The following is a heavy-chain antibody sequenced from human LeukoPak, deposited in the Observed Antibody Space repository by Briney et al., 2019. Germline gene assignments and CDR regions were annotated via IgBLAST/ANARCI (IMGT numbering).Heavy chain of an antibody. Sequence: GSLRLSCAASGFTFSSYWMSWVRQAPGKGLEWGANMNPDGSEKYFLDSVKGRFTISRDNAKSSVYLQMNSLRGDDTAVYYCARDRALYDSRRGYYYTEDDYWGQGTLVTVSS. CDR1: GFTFSSYW. CDR3: ARDRALYDSRRGYYYTEDDY. J-gene: IGHJ4*02. CDR2: MNPDGSEK. V-gene: IGHV3-7*01. D-gene: IGHD3-22*01.